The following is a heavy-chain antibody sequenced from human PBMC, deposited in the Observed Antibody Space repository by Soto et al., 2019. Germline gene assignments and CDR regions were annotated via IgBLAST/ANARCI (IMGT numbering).Heavy chain of an antibody. Sequence: PVGSLRLSCEDSEFSLRNYWMHWVRQAPGKGLEWVSRISNDGTTTNYADSVKGRFTISRDNAKNTLYLQMHTLRADDTAVYYCTRVVLGRSGEFDCWGQGTLVTVSS. CDR1: EFSLRNYW. D-gene: IGHD3-10*01. V-gene: IGHV3-74*01. CDR3: TRVVLGRSGEFDC. CDR2: ISNDGTTT. J-gene: IGHJ4*02.